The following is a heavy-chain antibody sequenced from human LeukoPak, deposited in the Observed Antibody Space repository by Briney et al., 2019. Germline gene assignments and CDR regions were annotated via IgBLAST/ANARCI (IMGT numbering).Heavy chain of an antibody. V-gene: IGHV3-33*01. CDR1: GFTFSSYG. CDR2: IWYDGSNK. D-gene: IGHD3-10*01. CDR3: ARDKGSAHAFDI. J-gene: IGHJ3*02. Sequence: GGSLRLSCAASGFTFSSYGMHWVRQAPGKGLEWVAVIWYDGSNKYYADSVKGRFTISRDNSKNTLYLQMNSLRAEDTAVYYCARDKGSAHAFDIWGQGTMVTVSS.